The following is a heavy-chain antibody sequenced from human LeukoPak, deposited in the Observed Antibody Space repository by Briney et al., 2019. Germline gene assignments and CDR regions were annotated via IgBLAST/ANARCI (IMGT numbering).Heavy chain of an antibody. CDR3: ARAWATDYFDY. J-gene: IGHJ4*02. CDR2: MYYSGTI. Sequence: AETLGLTCTVSGGSISSYYWGWIRQPPGKGLEWIGYMYYSGTINYNPSLKSRVTISVDTSKNQFSLKLSSVTAADTAMYYCARAWATDYFDYWGQGTLVTVSS. V-gene: IGHV4-59*01. CDR1: GGSISSYY.